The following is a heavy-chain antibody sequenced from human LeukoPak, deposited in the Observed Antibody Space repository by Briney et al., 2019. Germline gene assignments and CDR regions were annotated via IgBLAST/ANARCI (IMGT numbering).Heavy chain of an antibody. V-gene: IGHV3-48*04. CDR1: GFTFSTYS. CDR3: ARDTDYHDSSGYYGFDY. J-gene: IGHJ4*02. D-gene: IGHD3-22*01. CDR2: IRSSGSTT. Sequence: PGGSLRLSCTASGFTFSTYSMIWVRQAPGKGLEWVSYIRSSGSTTYYADSVKGRFTISRDNAKNSLYLQMNSLRAEDTAVYYCARDTDYHDSSGYYGFDYWGQGTLVTVSS.